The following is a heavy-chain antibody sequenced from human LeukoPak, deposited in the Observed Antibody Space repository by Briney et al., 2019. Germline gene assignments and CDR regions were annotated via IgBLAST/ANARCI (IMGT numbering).Heavy chain of an antibody. V-gene: IGHV4-34*01. Sequence: SETLSLTCAVYGVSFSGYYWSWIRQPPGKGLEWIGEINHSGSTNYNPSLKSRVTISVDTSKNQFSLKLSSVTAADTAVYYCARRSITMVRGVIITYTFDYWGQGTLVTVSS. D-gene: IGHD3-10*01. CDR3: ARRSITMVRGVIITYTFDY. J-gene: IGHJ4*02. CDR2: INHSGST. CDR1: GVSFSGYY.